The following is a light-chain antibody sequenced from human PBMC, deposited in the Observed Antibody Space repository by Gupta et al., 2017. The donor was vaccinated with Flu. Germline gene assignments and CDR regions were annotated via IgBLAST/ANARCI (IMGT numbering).Light chain of an antibody. J-gene: IGLJ2*01. Sequence: YELTQPPSVSVSPGQATTITCSGDDLQQQSVCWYQQKPGQPPILVIFQDNKRPSRIPDRFSGSSSGTTATLTIRGTQTEDEADYHCQVWDSATNHVVFGGGTKLTVL. CDR3: QVWDSATNHVV. CDR2: QDN. CDR1: DLQQQS. V-gene: IGLV3-1*01.